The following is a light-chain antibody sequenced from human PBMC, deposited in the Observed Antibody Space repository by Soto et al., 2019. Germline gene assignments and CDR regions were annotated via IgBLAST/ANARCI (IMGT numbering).Light chain of an antibody. CDR3: QEYNSYWT. CDR1: QSISSW. Sequence: DLQMTQSPSTLSASVGDRVTITCRASQSISSWLAWYQQKPGKAPKLLIYDASTLESGVPSRFSGSGSGTEFTLTINSLQADDFATYYCQEYNSYWTFGQGTTVDIK. J-gene: IGKJ1*01. V-gene: IGKV1-5*01. CDR2: DAS.